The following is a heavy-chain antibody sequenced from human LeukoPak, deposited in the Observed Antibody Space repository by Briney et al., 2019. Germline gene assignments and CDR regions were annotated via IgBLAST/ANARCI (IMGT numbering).Heavy chain of an antibody. Sequence: GGSLRLSCAASGFTSSSYAMSWVRQAPGKGLEWVSAISGSGGSTYYADSVKGRFTISRDNSKNTLYLQMNSLRAEDTAVYYCAKDLYYYDTSRDFLDYWGQGTLVTVSS. V-gene: IGHV3-23*01. CDR1: GFTSSSYA. J-gene: IGHJ4*02. CDR3: AKDLYYYDTSRDFLDY. CDR2: ISGSGGST. D-gene: IGHD3-22*01.